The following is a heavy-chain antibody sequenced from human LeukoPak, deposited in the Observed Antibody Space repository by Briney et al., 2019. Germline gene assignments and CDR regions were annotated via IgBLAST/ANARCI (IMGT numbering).Heavy chain of an antibody. D-gene: IGHD5-18*01. J-gene: IGHJ3*02. V-gene: IGHV1-69*06. CDR3: ATGDVRYSYGLGAFDI. CDR1: GGTFSSYA. CDR2: IIPIFGTA. Sequence: SVKVSCKASGGTFSSYAISWVRQAPGQGLEWMGGIIPIFGTANYAQKFQGRVTMTEDTSTDTAYMELSSLRSEDTAVYYCATGDVRYSYGLGAFDIWGQGTMVTVSS.